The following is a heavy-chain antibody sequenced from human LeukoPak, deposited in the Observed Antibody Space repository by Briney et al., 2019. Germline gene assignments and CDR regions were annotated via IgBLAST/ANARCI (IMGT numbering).Heavy chain of an antibody. CDR1: GYTFTSYD. Sequence: ASVKVSCKASGYTFTSYDINWVRQATGQGLEWMGWMNPNSGNTGYAQKFQGRVTMTRSTSTSTAYMELSSLRSEDTAVYYCARDSLVVPAASDYWGQGTLVTVSS. CDR3: ARDSLVVPAASDY. V-gene: IGHV1-8*01. J-gene: IGHJ4*02. CDR2: MNPNSGNT. D-gene: IGHD2-2*01.